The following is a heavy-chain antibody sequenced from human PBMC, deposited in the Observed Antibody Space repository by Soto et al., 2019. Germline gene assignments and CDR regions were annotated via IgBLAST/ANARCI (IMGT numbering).Heavy chain of an antibody. CDR1: TFTFTDFW. CDR3: ARDNVASSNYYYYGMDV. J-gene: IGHJ6*02. CDR2: IKQDGSEK. V-gene: IGHV3-7*01. D-gene: IGHD2-2*01. Sequence: GGSLRLSCAASTFTFTDFWMTWVRQAPGKGLEWVANIKQDGSEKYYVDSVKGRFTISRDNAKNSLYLQMDSLRAEDTAVYYCARDNVASSNYYYYGMDVWGQGTTVTSP.